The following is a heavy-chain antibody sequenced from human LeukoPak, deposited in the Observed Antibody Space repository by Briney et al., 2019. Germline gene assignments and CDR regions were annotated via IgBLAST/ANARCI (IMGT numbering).Heavy chain of an antibody. V-gene: IGHV1-2*02. Sequence: ASVKVSCKASGYTFTGYYMHWVRQAPGQGLEWMGWINPNSGGTNYAQKFQGRVTMTRDTSISTAYMELSRLRSDDTAVYYCARGQCSSTSCYSGKNWFDPWGQGTLVTVSS. J-gene: IGHJ5*02. CDR2: INPNSGGT. D-gene: IGHD2-2*01. CDR1: GYTFTGYY. CDR3: ARGQCSSTSCYSGKNWFDP.